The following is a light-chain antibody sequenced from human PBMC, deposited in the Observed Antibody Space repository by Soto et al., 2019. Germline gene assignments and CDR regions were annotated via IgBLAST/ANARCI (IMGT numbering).Light chain of an antibody. J-gene: IGLJ1*01. Sequence: QSFLTQPASVSATPGQSITISCTGSNSDVGIYDFVSWYQHHPGRAPKLIVSEVSHRPSGVSNRFSGSKSGNTASLTISGLQSEDEADYYCISYTSDGVRHVFGTGTKVTVL. CDR3: ISYTSDGVRHV. CDR2: EVS. CDR1: NSDVGIYDF. V-gene: IGLV2-14*01.